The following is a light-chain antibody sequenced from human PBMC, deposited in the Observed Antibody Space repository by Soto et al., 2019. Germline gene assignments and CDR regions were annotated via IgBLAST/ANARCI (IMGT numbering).Light chain of an antibody. Sequence: IVMTQSPSSLSASVGDRVTITCRASQGIRSALGWYQQKPGKVPKLLIYAASTLQSGVPSRFSGSGFGTDFTLTINSLQPEDFATYYCLLDYAYFWAFGQGTKVEVK. CDR2: AAS. CDR3: LLDYAYFWA. V-gene: IGKV1-6*01. CDR1: QGIRSA. J-gene: IGKJ1*01.